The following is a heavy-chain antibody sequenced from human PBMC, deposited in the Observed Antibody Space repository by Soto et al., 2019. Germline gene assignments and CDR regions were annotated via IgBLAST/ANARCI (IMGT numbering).Heavy chain of an antibody. CDR1: GFTFSSTG. V-gene: IGHV3-30*18. J-gene: IGHJ4*02. D-gene: IGHD6-19*01. CDR2: ISHDGGNK. Sequence: QVQLVESGGGVVQPGGALRLSCAASGFTFSSTGMHWVRQAPGKGLEWVAVISHDGGNKYYGDSVKGRFTISRDNSKNTLYLQMNSLRADDTAVYYCAKDRGIAVAAHWGQGTLVTVSS. CDR3: AKDRGIAVAAH.